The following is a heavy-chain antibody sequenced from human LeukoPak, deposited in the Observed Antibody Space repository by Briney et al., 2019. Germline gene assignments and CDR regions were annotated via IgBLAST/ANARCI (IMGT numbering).Heavy chain of an antibody. CDR2: IYYSGST. J-gene: IGHJ3*02. CDR3: ARDLVTVTKGFDI. CDR1: GGSMSSYY. Sequence: PSETLSLTCTVSGGSMSSYYWSWIRQPPGKGLEWIGYIYYSGSTAYNPSLQSRVTISLDTSKSQFSLKVNSVTAADTAVYYCARDLVTVTKGFDIWGQGTMVSVSS. V-gene: IGHV4-59*01. D-gene: IGHD4-17*01.